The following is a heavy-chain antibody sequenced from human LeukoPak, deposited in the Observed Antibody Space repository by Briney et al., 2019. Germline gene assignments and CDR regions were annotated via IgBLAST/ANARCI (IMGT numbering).Heavy chain of an antibody. CDR2: INPNSGGT. CDR1: RYTFTGYY. J-gene: IGHJ3*02. CDR3: ARYSSSSWYDAFDI. V-gene: IGHV1-2*02. Sequence: ASVKVPCKASRYTFTGYYMHWVRQAPGQGLEWMGWINPNSGGTNYAQKFQGRVTMTRDTSISTAYMELSRLRSDDTAVYYCARYSSSSWYDAFDIWGQGTMVTVSS. D-gene: IGHD6-6*01.